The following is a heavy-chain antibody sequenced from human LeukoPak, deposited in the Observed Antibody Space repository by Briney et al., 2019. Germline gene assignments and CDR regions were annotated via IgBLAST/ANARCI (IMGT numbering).Heavy chain of an antibody. V-gene: IGHV3-30-3*01. J-gene: IGHJ6*02. CDR1: GFTFSSYA. Sequence: PGGSLRLSCAASGFTFSSYAMHWVRQAPGKGLEWVAVISYDGSNKYYADSVKGRFTTSRDNSKNTLYLQMNSLRAEDTAVYYCARDRALQWLAPEGYGMDVWGQGTTVTVSS. D-gene: IGHD6-19*01. CDR2: ISYDGSNK. CDR3: ARDRALQWLAPEGYGMDV.